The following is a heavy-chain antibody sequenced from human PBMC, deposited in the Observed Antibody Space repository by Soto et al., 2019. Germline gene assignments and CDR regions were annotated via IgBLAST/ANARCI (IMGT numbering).Heavy chain of an antibody. J-gene: IGHJ3*01. CDR2: ISGGGGST. D-gene: IGHD2-21*02. CDR3: AKGFIVVVTVLRPDDAFDV. V-gene: IGHV3-23*01. CDR1: GFTFGNYG. Sequence: EVQLLESGGGLVQPGGSLRLSCAASGFTFGNYGMNWVRQAPGKGLEWVSGISGGGGSTYYADSVKGRFTISRDPSKNTVFLEMNSLRAEDTAVYYCAKGFIVVVTVLRPDDAFDVWGQGPLVTVSS.